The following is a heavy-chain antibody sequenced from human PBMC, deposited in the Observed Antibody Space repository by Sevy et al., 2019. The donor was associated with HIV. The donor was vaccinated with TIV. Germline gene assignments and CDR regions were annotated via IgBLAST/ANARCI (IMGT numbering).Heavy chain of an antibody. CDR3: ASSSGIYFDL. Sequence: GGSLRLSCAASGFTFSSYWMHWVRQAPGKGGVWVSRINSDGSSTSYADSVKGRFTISRDNAKNTLYLQMNSLRAEDTAVYYCASSSGIYFDLWGRGTLVTVSS. J-gene: IGHJ2*01. CDR2: INSDGSST. D-gene: IGHD3-22*01. CDR1: GFTFSSYW. V-gene: IGHV3-74*01.